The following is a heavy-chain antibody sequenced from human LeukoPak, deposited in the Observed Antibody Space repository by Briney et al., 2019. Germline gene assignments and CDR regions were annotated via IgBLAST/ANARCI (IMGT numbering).Heavy chain of an antibody. J-gene: IGHJ4*02. CDR2: INAGNGNT. D-gene: IGHD3-9*01. Sequence: ASVKVSCKASGYTFTSYAMHWVRQAPGQRLEWMGWINAGNGNTKYSQKSQGRVTITRDTSASTAYMELSSLRSEDTAVYYCARVKDILTGYYRYFDYWGQGTLVTVSS. CDR3: ARVKDILTGYYRYFDY. CDR1: GYTFTSYA. V-gene: IGHV1-3*01.